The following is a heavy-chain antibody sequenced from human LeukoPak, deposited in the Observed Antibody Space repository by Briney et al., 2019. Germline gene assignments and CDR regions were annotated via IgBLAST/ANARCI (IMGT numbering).Heavy chain of an antibody. CDR3: AHRRSSSWFDFNTEFDY. V-gene: IGHV2-5*01. D-gene: IGHD6-13*01. Sequence: SGPTLVKPTQTLTLTCTFSGFSLSTSGVGVGWIRQPPGKALEWLALIYWNDDKRYSPSLKSRLTITKDTSKNQVVLTMTNMDPVDTATYYCAHRRSSSWFDFNTEFDYWGQGTLVTVSS. CDR2: IYWNDDK. CDR1: GFSLSTSGVG. J-gene: IGHJ4*02.